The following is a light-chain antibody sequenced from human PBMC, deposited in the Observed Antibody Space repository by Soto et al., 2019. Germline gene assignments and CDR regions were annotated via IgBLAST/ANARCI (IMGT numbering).Light chain of an antibody. J-gene: IGKJ4*01. CDR2: DAS. V-gene: IGKV3-11*01. CDR1: QSVSSY. Sequence: EIVLTQSPATLSLSPGERATLSCRASQSVSSYLAWFQKKPGQAPRLLIYDASNRATGIPARFSGSGSGTDFTLIVSSLEPEDFAVYYCQQRSTWPLSFGGGTKVEIK. CDR3: QQRSTWPLS.